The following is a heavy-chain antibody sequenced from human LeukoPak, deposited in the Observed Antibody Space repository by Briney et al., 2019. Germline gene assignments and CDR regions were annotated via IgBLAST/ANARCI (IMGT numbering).Heavy chain of an antibody. D-gene: IGHD3-3*01. CDR1: GFAFSNFA. CDR3: AKMEGQRLYDYCMDV. CDR2: MSGSGYYT. Sequence: PGGSLRLSCAASGFAFSNFAMSWVRQAPGKGLEWVSAMSGSGYYTYYVESVKGRFTISRDNSKNTLYLHMNSLRADDTAVYYCAKMEGQRLYDYCMDVWGRGTTVPVSS. V-gene: IGHV3-23*01. J-gene: IGHJ6*03.